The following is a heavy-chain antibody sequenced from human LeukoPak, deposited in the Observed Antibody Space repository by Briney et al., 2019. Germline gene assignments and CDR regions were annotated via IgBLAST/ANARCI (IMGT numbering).Heavy chain of an antibody. CDR1: GFTFSGYS. D-gene: IGHD3-10*01. Sequence: GGSLRLSCAASGFTFSGYSMNWVRQAPGKGLEWVSSISSSSSYIYYADSVKGRFTISRDNAKNSLYLQMNSLRAEDTAVYYCARGMVRGVISFGYYYMDVWGKGTTVTVSS. V-gene: IGHV3-21*01. CDR3: ARGMVRGVISFGYYYMDV. J-gene: IGHJ6*03. CDR2: ISSSSSYI.